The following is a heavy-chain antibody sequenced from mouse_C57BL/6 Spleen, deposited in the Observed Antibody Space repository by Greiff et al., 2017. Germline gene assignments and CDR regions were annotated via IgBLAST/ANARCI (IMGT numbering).Heavy chain of an antibody. D-gene: IGHD1-1*01. Sequence: EVQLVESGGGLVQPKGSLKLSCAASGFSFNTYAMNWVRQAPGKGLEWVARIRSKSNNYATYYADSVKDRFTISRDDSESMLYLQMNNLKPEDTAMYCCVSYCYGSNSAWFSYWGQRTLVTVSA. V-gene: IGHV10-1*01. CDR2: IRSKSNNYAT. CDR1: GFSFNTYA. J-gene: IGHJ3*01. CDR3: VSYCYGSNSAWFSY.